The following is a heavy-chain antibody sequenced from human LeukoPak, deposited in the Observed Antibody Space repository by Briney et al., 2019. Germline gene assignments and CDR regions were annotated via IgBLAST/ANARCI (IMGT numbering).Heavy chain of an antibody. CDR3: ASIAAAGG. V-gene: IGHV3-7*01. Sequence: GGSLRLSCAASGFTFSSYWMNWARQAPGKGLEWVASINHNGNVNYYVDSVKGRFTISRDNAKNSLYLQMSNLRAEDTAVYYCASIAAAGGWGQGTLVTVSS. CDR1: GFTFSSYW. D-gene: IGHD6-13*01. J-gene: IGHJ4*02. CDR2: INHNGNVN.